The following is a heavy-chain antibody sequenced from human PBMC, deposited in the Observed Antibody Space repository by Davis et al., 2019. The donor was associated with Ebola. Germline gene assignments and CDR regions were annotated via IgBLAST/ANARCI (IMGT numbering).Heavy chain of an antibody. Sequence: GGSLRLSCSASGFTFSSYAMHWVRQAPGKGLEYVSAISSNGGSTYYADSVKGRFTISRDNSKNTLYLQMNSLRAEDTAVYYCARGSSVLYYYYGMDVWGQGTTVTVSS. CDR1: GFTFSSYA. CDR3: ARGSSVLYYYYGMDV. D-gene: IGHD3-10*01. V-gene: IGHV3-64*04. J-gene: IGHJ6*02. CDR2: ISSNGGST.